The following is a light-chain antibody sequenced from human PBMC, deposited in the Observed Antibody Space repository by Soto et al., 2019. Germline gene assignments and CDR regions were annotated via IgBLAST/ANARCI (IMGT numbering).Light chain of an antibody. CDR1: LTVSNN. Sequence: DIVMTQSPATLSVSPGERATLSCRASLTVSNNLAWYQQKPGQAPRLLIYYASTSATGIPDRFSGSGSVKDFTLTISSVQSQDVAVYYCQQYNNWHPGATFGPGTRVDIK. J-gene: IGKJ3*01. V-gene: IGKV3-15*01. CDR3: QQYNNWHPGAT. CDR2: YAS.